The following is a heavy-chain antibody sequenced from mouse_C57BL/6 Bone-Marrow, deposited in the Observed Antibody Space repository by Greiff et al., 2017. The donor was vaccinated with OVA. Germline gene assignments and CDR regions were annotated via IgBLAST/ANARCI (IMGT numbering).Heavy chain of an antibody. J-gene: IGHJ2*01. CDR1: GYTFTSYW. CDR3: AREGITTVVNFDY. Sequence: VQLQQSGAELVMPGASVKLSCKASGYTFTSYWMHWVKQRPGPGLEWIGEIDPSDSYTNYNQKFKGKFTLTVDKSSGTAYMQLSSLTSEDSAVYYCAREGITTVVNFDYWGQGTTLTVSS. D-gene: IGHD1-1*01. V-gene: IGHV1-69*01. CDR2: IDPSDSYT.